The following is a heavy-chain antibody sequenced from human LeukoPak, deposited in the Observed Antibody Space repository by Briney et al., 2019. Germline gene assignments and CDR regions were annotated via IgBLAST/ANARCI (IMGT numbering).Heavy chain of an antibody. CDR1: GYSFTSYW. CDR3: AREGQQLGKSDGMDV. J-gene: IGHJ6*04. CDR2: IYPGDSDT. Sequence: GGSLKSSCKGSGYSFTSYWIGWVRQMPGKGLEWMGIIYPGDSDTRYSPSFQGQVTISADKSISTAYLQWSSLKASDTATYYCAREGQQLGKSDGMDVWGKGTTVTVSS. V-gene: IGHV5-51*01. D-gene: IGHD6-13*01.